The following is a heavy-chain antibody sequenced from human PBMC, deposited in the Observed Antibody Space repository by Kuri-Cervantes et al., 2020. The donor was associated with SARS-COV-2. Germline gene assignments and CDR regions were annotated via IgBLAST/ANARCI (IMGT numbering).Heavy chain of an antibody. V-gene: IGHV4-38-2*02. CDR1: GYSISSGSY. Sequence: SETLSPTCPVPGYSISSGSYWGWIRQPPGKGLEWIGSIYHSGSTYSNPSLKSRVIISVDTSKNQFSLKLSSVTAADTAVYYCARVKGNYDYVWGSYRLDTNFDYWGQGTLVTVSS. CDR2: IYHSGST. CDR3: ARVKGNYDYVWGSYRLDTNFDY. J-gene: IGHJ4*02. D-gene: IGHD3-16*02.